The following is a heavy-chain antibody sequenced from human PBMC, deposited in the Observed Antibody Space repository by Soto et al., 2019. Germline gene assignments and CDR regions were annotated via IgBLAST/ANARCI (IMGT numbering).Heavy chain of an antibody. V-gene: IGHV1-46*01. Sequence: QVQLVQSGAEVKKPGASVKVSCKASGYTFINYYIHWVRQAPGHGLEWMAIINPTGGSTNYAQKYPGRVTLTMDTSTTTFYMELSRLTSEDTAIDYCARPLAAGYVWGQGTLVTVSS. CDR2: INPTGGST. CDR3: ARPLAAGYV. D-gene: IGHD3-9*01. CDR1: GYTFINYY. J-gene: IGHJ4*02.